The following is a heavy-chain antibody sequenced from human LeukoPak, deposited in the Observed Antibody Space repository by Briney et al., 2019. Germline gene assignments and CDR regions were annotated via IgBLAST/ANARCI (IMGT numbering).Heavy chain of an antibody. Sequence: SVKVSCKASGGTFSSYAISWVRQAPGQGLEWMGRIIPILGIANYAQKFQGRVTITADKSTSTAYMELSSLRSEGTAVYYCARGTDCSGGSCSLYFDYWGQGTLVTVSS. D-gene: IGHD2-15*01. CDR2: IIPILGIA. CDR1: GGTFSSYA. J-gene: IGHJ4*02. V-gene: IGHV1-69*04. CDR3: ARGTDCSGGSCSLYFDY.